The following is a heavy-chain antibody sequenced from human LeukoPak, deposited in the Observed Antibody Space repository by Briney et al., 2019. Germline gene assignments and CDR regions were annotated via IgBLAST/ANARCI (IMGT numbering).Heavy chain of an antibody. CDR3: ARFSGTSLAKNWFDP. V-gene: IGHV5-51*01. CDR2: IYPDDSET. J-gene: IGHJ5*02. D-gene: IGHD1-7*01. CDR1: GYSFFGYW. Sequence: GESLKISCKGSGYSFFGYWIGWVRQMPDKGLECMGIIYPDDSETRYSPAFQGQVTISADKSISTAYLQWSSLKASDTAMYYCARFSGTSLAKNWFDPWGQGTLVTVSS.